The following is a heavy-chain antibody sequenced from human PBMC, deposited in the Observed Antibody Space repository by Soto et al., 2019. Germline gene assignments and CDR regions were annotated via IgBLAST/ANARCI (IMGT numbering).Heavy chain of an antibody. Sequence: PSEILSLTCAVSGGSFTSNNWWTWVRQPPGQGLEWIGEIYRTGSTNYNPSLKSRVTISLDKSENQFSLKVTSLTAADTAVYYCASRDPGTSVDYWGQGXLVTVYS. J-gene: IGHJ4*02. CDR1: GGSFTSNNW. CDR2: IYRTGST. D-gene: IGHD1-7*01. V-gene: IGHV4-4*02. CDR3: ASRDPGTSVDY.